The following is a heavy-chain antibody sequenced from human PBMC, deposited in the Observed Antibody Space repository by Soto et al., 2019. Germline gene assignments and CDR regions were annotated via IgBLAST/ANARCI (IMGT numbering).Heavy chain of an antibody. V-gene: IGHV4-59*01. D-gene: IGHD6-6*01. CDR1: GSSISGYY. CDR2: VYDTGST. Sequence: SETLSLTCSVSGSSISGYYWSWIRQAPGKGLEWIGYVYDTGSTSYNPSLQSRVTISVDTSKKQFSLSLRLVTAADTAVYFCARSIAVPSSHIDHWGQGTRVTVSS. J-gene: IGHJ4*02. CDR3: ARSIAVPSSHIDH.